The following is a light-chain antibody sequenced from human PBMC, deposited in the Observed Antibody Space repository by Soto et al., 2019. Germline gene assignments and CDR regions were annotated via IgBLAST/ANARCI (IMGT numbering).Light chain of an antibody. CDR3: QQTYSTPRGA. Sequence: DIQMTQSPSSLSASVGDRVTITCRASESIRNNLNWYQQKPGKAPKLLIYAASTLQSGVPSRFSGGWSGTAFTLTIGSLQPEDFTTYYCQQTYSTPRGAFGQGTKVEFK. V-gene: IGKV1-39*01. CDR1: ESIRNN. J-gene: IGKJ1*01. CDR2: AAS.